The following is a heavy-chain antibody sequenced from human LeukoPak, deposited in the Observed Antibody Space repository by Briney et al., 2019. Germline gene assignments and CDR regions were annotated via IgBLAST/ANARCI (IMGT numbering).Heavy chain of an antibody. V-gene: IGHV4-59*08. D-gene: IGHD5-18*01. CDR3: VGGYNFDY. J-gene: IGHJ4*02. CDR1: GGSISSYY. CDR2: SAYGAST. Sequence: SETLSLTCTVFGGSISSYYWTWIRQPPGKGLEWIGYSAYGASTNYNPSLKSRVTVSVDTSNNQFSLKLSSVTAADTAVYYCVGGYNFDYWGQGTLVTVSS.